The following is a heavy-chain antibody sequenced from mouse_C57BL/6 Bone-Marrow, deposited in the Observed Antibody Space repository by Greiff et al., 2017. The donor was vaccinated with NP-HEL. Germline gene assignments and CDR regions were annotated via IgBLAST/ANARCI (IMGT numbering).Heavy chain of an antibody. V-gene: IGHV1-9*01. CDR1: GYTFTGYW. Sequence: QVQLQQSGAELMKPGASVKLSCKASGYTFTGYWIEWVKQRPGHGLEWIGEILPGSGSTNYTEKFKGKATFTADTSSNTAYMQLSSLTTEDSAIYYCARSDDSNYYFDYWGQGTTLTVSS. J-gene: IGHJ2*01. CDR2: ILPGSGST. CDR3: ARSDDSNYYFDY. D-gene: IGHD2-5*01.